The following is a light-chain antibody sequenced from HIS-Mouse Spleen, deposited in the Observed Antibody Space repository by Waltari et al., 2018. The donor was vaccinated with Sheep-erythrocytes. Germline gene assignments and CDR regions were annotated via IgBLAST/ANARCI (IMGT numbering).Light chain of an antibody. CDR1: KLGDKY. J-gene: IGLJ2*01. CDR3: QAWDSSTAV. CDR2: QDS. Sequence: SYELTQPPSVSVPPGQTASITCSGYKLGDKYACWYQQKPGQSPVLVIYQDSKPPSGIPERFSGSNSGNTATLTISGTQAMDEADYYCQAWDSSTAVFGGGTKLTVL. V-gene: IGLV3-1*01.